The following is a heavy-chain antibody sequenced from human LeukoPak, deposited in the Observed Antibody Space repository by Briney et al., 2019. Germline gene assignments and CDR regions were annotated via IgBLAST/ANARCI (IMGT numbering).Heavy chain of an antibody. J-gene: IGHJ4*02. CDR2: INHSGST. V-gene: IGHV4-34*01. D-gene: IGHD2-2*01. CDR1: GGSFSGYY. CDR3: ASWGSNCSSTSCYAGFDY. Sequence: SETLPLTCAVYGGSFSGYYWSWIRQPPGKGLEWIGEINHSGSTNYNPFLKSRVTISVDTSKNQFSLKLSSVTAADTAVYYCASWGSNCSSTSCYAGFDYWGQGTLVTVSS.